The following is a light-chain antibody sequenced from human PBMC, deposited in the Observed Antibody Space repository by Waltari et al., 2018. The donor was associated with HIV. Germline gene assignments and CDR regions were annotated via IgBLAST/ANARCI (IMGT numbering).Light chain of an antibody. Sequence: QSALTQPASVSGSPGQSITISCTGTSSDVGNYNLVSWYQQHPGKAPKLMIYEDIKRPSGISNRISGSKSGNTASLTISGLQAEDEADYYCCSYGGSSNWVFGGGTKVTVL. CDR1: SSDVGNYNL. CDR3: CSYGGSSNWV. CDR2: EDI. J-gene: IGLJ3*02. V-gene: IGLV2-23*01.